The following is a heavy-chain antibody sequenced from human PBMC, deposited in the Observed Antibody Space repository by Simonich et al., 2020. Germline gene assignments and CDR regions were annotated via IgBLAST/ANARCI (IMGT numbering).Heavy chain of an antibody. CDR2: ISGRGGST. CDR1: GFTFSSYA. V-gene: IGHV3-23*01. D-gene: IGHD3-22*01. CDR3: AKDLGERITMIVVVIDAFDI. Sequence: GGGLVQPGGSLRLSCAASGFTFSSYAMSWVRQAPGKGLECVSAISGRGGSTYYADSVKGRFTISRDNSKNTLYLQMNSLRAEDTAVYYCAKDLGERITMIVVVIDAFDIWGQGTMVTVSS. J-gene: IGHJ3*02.